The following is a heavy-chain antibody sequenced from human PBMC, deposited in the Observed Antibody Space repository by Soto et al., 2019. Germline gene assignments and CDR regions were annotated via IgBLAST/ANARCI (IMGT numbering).Heavy chain of an antibody. D-gene: IGHD5-12*01. V-gene: IGHV4-34*01. J-gene: IGHJ4*02. CDR3: ARGGDRTSGPGGDY. Sequence: QVQLQQWGAGLLKPSETLSLTCAVYGGSFSGYYWSWIRQPPGKGLEWIGEINHSGSTNYNPSLKSRVTISVDTSKNQFSLKLSSVTAADTAVYYCARGGDRTSGPGGDYWGQGTLVTVSS. CDR2: INHSGST. CDR1: GGSFSGYY.